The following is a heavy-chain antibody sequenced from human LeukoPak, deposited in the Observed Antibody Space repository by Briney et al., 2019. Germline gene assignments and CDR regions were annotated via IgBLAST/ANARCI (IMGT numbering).Heavy chain of an antibody. CDR2: INPSGGST. CDR3: ARPTLPTLGA. V-gene: IGHV1-46*01. Sequence: ASVKVSCKASGYTFTSYYMHWVRQAPGQGLEWMGIINPSGGSTSYAQKFQGRVTMTRDTSISTAYMELSRLRSDDTAFYYCARPTLPTLGAWGQGTLVTVSS. CDR1: GYTFTSYY. D-gene: IGHD3-10*01. J-gene: IGHJ5*02.